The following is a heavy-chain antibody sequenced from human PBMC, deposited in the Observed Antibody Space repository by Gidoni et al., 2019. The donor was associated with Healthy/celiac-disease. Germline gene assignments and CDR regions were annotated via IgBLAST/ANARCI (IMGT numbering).Heavy chain of an antibody. CDR2: ISSSSSYI. D-gene: IGHD6-13*01. J-gene: IGHJ4*02. CDR3: ARDRIAAAAQ. V-gene: IGHV3-21*01. CDR1: GFTFSSYS. Sequence: EVQLVESGGGLVKPGWSLRLSCAASGFTFSSYSMNWVRQAPGKGLEWVSSISSSSSYIYYADSVKGRFTISRDNAKNSLYLQMNSLRAEDTAVYYCARDRIAAAAQWGQGTLVTVSS.